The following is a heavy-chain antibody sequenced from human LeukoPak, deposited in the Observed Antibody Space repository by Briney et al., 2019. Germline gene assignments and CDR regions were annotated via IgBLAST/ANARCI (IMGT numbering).Heavy chain of an antibody. D-gene: IGHD3-10*01. CDR1: GGSISSYY. J-gene: IGHJ4*02. V-gene: IGHV4-59*08. Sequence: SETLSLTCTVSGGSISSYYWSWIRQPPGKGLEWIGYIYYSGSTNYNPSLKSRVTISVHTSKNQFSLKLSSVTAADTAVYYCASSTPGSYYNYWGQGTLVTVSS. CDR3: ASSTPGSYYNY. CDR2: IYYSGST.